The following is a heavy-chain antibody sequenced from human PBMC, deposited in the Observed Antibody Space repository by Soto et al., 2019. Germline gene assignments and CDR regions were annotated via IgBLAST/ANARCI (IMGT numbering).Heavy chain of an antibody. Sequence: QVQLVQSGAEVKKPGASVKVSCKASGYTFINYDINWVRQATGQGLEWVGWMNPDSCNTGYAQNSQGRVTMTGNTPIRSVYMELSSLTSEDTAVYYCARRRGSNGWFDLWGQGTLVTVSS. CDR2: MNPDSCNT. J-gene: IGHJ5*02. D-gene: IGHD2-8*01. CDR1: GYTFINYD. CDR3: ARRRGSNGWFDL. V-gene: IGHV1-8*01.